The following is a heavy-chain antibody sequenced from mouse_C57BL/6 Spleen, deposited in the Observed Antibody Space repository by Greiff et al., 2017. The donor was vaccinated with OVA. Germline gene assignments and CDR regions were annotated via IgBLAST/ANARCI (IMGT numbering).Heavy chain of an antibody. CDR2: IWSGGST. D-gene: IGHD2-4*01. J-gene: IGHJ4*01. Sequence: VQLQQSGPGLVQPSQSLSITCTVSGFSLTSYGVHWVRQSPGKGLEWLGVIWSGGSTDYNAAFISRLSISKDNSKSQVFFKMNSLQADDTAIYYCATYDYDGGDYAMDYWGQGTSVTVSS. CDR1: GFSLTSYG. V-gene: IGHV2-2*01. CDR3: ATYDYDGGDYAMDY.